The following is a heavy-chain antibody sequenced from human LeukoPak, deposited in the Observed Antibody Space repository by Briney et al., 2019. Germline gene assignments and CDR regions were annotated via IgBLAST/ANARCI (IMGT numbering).Heavy chain of an antibody. D-gene: IGHD6-19*01. CDR2: IYYSGTT. Sequence: PSETLSLTCAVSGESISSGDYYWAWIRQPPGKGQQWIGSIYYSGTTYYNPFLKSRLTISRDTSKNQFSLKLSSVTTADTAVYYCARHASGWYTDWGQGTLVTVSS. V-gene: IGHV4-39*01. J-gene: IGHJ1*01. CDR1: GESISSGDYY. CDR3: ARHASGWYTD.